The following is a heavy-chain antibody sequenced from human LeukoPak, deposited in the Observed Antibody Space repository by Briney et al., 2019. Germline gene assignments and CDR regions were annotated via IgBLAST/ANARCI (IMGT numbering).Heavy chain of an antibody. CDR3: TTVKRHCSSTSCYGYAFDI. D-gene: IGHD2-2*01. CDR2: IKSKTDGGTT. CDR1: GFTFSNAW. J-gene: IGHJ3*02. V-gene: IGHV3-15*01. Sequence: GGSLRLSCAASGFTFSNAWMSWVRQAPEKGLEWVGRIKSKTDGGTTDYAAPVKGRFTISRDDSKNTLYLQMNSLKTEDTAVYYCTTVKRHCSSTSCYGYAFDIWSQGTTVTVSS.